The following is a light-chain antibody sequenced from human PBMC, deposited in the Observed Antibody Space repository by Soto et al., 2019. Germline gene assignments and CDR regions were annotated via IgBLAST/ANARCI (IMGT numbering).Light chain of an antibody. CDR3: HHYGSSPPYS. J-gene: IGKJ2*01. CDR2: GAS. V-gene: IGKV3-20*01. Sequence: ETVLTQSPGTLSLSPGERATLSCRASQTVSSSDLVWYQQKPGQAPRLLIHGASSRATGIPDRFSGSGSGTDFSLTISRLEPEDFAVYYCHHYGSSPPYSFGQGTKLEIK. CDR1: QTVSSSD.